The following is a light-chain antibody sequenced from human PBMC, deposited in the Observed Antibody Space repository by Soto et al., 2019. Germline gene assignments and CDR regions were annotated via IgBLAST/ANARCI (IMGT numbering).Light chain of an antibody. V-gene: IGKV3-20*01. CDR1: QSVSSTH. CDR3: HQYGSSPQT. CDR2: GAS. J-gene: IGKJ1*01. Sequence: EIVLTQSPGTLSLSPGDRATLFCRASQSVSSTHLAWYHQKPGQAPRLLIYGASTRASGIPDRFSSSGSGTDFTLTISRLETEEFAFYYCHQYGSSPQTFGQGTKVDIK.